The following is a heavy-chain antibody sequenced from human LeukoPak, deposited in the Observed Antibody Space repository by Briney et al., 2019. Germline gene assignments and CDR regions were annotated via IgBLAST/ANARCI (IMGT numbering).Heavy chain of an antibody. Sequence: GESLKISCKGSGYRFTKSWIGWVRQMPGKGLEWLGIIYPDDSRTRYSPSFQGQVTMSVDKSISTAYLQWSSLKASGTAMYYCARPTASDAFDIWGQGTIVTVSS. V-gene: IGHV5-51*01. CDR3: ARPTASDAFDI. CDR1: GYRFTKSW. D-gene: IGHD5-18*01. J-gene: IGHJ3*02. CDR2: IYPDDSRT.